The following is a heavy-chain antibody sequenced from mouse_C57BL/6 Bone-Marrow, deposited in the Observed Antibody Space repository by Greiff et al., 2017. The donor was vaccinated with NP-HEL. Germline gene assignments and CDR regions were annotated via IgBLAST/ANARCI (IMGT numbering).Heavy chain of an antibody. CDR2: INPSSGYT. CDR3: ARDHSNHVGAMDY. CDR1: GYTFTSYT. V-gene: IGHV1-4*01. Sequence: VKLMESGAELARPGASVKMSCKASGYTFTSYTMHWVKQRPGQGLEWIGYINPSSGYTKYNQKFKDKATLTADKSSSTAYMQLSSLTSEDSAVYYCARDHSNHVGAMDYWGQGTSVTVSS. D-gene: IGHD2-5*01. J-gene: IGHJ4*01.